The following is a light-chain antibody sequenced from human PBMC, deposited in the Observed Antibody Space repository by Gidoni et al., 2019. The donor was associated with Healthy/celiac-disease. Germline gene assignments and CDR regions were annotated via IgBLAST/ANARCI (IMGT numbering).Light chain of an antibody. Sequence: QSVLTQPPSVSGAPGPRVTISSTGSSSNIGAVYDVHWYQQLPGTAPKLLIYGNSNRPSGVPDRFSGSKSGTSASLAITGLQAEDEADYYCQSYDSSLSGYVVFGGGTKLTVL. CDR1: SSNIGAVYD. CDR2: GNS. V-gene: IGLV1-40*01. J-gene: IGLJ2*01. CDR3: QSYDSSLSGYVV.